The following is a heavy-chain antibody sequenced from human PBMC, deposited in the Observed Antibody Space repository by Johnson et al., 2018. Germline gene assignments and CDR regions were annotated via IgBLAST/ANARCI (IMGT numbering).Heavy chain of an antibody. J-gene: IGHJ6*02. V-gene: IGHV3-30-3*01. Sequence: QVQLVESGGGVVQPGTSLRLSCGVSGVTLSNCIMHWVRQAPGKGLEWVALISHDEIDKQYGDSAKDRFTISRDISKNSLYPQMNSLRAEDTALYYCAKHYGRPYYHYVMDIWGQGTTVTRS. CDR2: ISHDEIDK. CDR3: AKHYGRPYYHYVMDI. D-gene: IGHD3-10*02. CDR1: GVTLSNCI.